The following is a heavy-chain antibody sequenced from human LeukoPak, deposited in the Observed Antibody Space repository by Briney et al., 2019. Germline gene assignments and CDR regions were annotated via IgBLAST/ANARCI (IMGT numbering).Heavy chain of an antibody. CDR3: ASDLDPDYYDSSGLLGY. J-gene: IGHJ4*02. CDR1: GYTFTGYG. Sequence: ASVKVSCKASGYTFTGYGISWVRQAPGQGLEWMGWISAYNGNTNYAQKLQGRVTMTTDTSTSTAYMELRSLRSDDTAVYYCASDLDPDYYDSSGLLGYWGQGTLVTVSS. V-gene: IGHV1-18*01. D-gene: IGHD3-22*01. CDR2: ISAYNGNT.